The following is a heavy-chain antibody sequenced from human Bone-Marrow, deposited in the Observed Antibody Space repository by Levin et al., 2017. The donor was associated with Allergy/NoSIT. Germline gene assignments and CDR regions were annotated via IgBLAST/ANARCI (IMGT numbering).Heavy chain of an antibody. Sequence: SETLSLTCSVSGGSITGGSTASPTSYWGWIRQPPGMGLEWIGSINYSGNTYYNRSLKSRVTMSVDTSKNSFSLRLNSVTAADTAAVYCARQRSGTYYIDAFDMWGQGTMVTVSS. CDR2: INYSGNT. CDR3: ARQRSGTYYIDAFDM. J-gene: IGHJ3*02. V-gene: IGHV4-39*02. CDR1: GGSITGGSTASPTSY. D-gene: IGHD1-26*01.